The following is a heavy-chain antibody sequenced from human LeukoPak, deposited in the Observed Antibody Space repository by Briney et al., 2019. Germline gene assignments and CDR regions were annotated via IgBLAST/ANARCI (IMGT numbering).Heavy chain of an antibody. CDR1: GFSIRINY. CDR2: IYSGGDT. J-gene: IGHJ4*02. Sequence: GGFLRLSCTASGFSIRINYMSWVRQAPGKGLEWVSVIYSGGDTFYTASVKGRFTISRDDSKNTVYLQMNSLTAADTAVYYCARHQYYDSMALDYWGQGTLVTVSS. V-gene: IGHV3-66*04. CDR3: ARHQYYDSMALDY. D-gene: IGHD3-22*01.